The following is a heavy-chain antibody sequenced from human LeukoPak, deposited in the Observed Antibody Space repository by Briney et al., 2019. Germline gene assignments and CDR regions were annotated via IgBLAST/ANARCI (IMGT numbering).Heavy chain of an antibody. CDR2: IYYTGTT. Sequence: PSETLSLTCNVSGGSISSTSYYWGWIRQPPGKGLEWLGNIYYTGTTYYNPSLKSRVTISVDTSKNQFSLKLSSVTAADTAVYYCARDRRTGAAATPTFDYWGQGTLVTVSS. CDR1: GGSISSTSYY. V-gene: IGHV4-39*07. J-gene: IGHJ4*02. CDR3: ARDRRTGAAATPTFDY. D-gene: IGHD6-13*01.